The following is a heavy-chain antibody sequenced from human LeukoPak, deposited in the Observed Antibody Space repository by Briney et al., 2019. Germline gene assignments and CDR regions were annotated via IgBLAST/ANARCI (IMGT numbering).Heavy chain of an antibody. CDR2: ISGSGGST. D-gene: IGHD4-17*01. CDR3: AKDSAATVSTFDY. CDR1: GFTFGSYA. V-gene: IGHV3-23*01. J-gene: IGHJ4*02. Sequence: PGGSLRLSCAASGFTFGSYAMSWVRQAPGKGLEWVSAISGSGGSTYYADSVKGRFTISRDNSKNTLYLQMNSLRAEDTAVYYCAKDSAATVSTFDYWGQGTLVTVSS.